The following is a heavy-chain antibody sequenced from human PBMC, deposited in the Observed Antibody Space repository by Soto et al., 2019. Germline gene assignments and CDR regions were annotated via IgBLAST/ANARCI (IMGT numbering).Heavy chain of an antibody. J-gene: IGHJ6*02. D-gene: IGHD3-9*01. CDR2: INPNSGGT. CDR3: ARSPTDILTGSPYYGMDV. CDR1: GYTFTGYY. Sequence: GASVKVSCKASGYTFTGYYMHWVRQAPGQGLEWMGWINPNSGGTNYAQKFQGWVTMTRDTSISTAYMELSRLRSDDTAVYYCARSPTDILTGSPYYGMDVWGQGTTVTVSS. V-gene: IGHV1-2*04.